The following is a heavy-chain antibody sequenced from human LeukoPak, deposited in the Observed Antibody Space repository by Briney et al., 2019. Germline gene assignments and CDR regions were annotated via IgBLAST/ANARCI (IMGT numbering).Heavy chain of an antibody. D-gene: IGHD6-19*01. CDR2: IWYDGSQK. J-gene: IGHJ4*02. V-gene: IGHV3-33*06. CDR1: GFTFTSYG. CDR3: AKDRRSSIAVAEGY. Sequence: TGGSLRLSCAASGFTFTSYGMHWVRQAPGKGLEWVAVIWYDGSQKYYVESVKGRFTISRDNSKNTLYLQMNSLRAEDTAVYYCAKDRRSSIAVAEGYWGQGTLVTVSS.